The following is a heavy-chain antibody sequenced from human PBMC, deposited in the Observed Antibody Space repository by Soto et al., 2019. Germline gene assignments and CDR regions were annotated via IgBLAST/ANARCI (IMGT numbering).Heavy chain of an antibody. V-gene: IGHV2-5*02. J-gene: IGHJ5*02. CDR3: AHNKLVGGGGSCSSS. D-gene: IGHD2-15*01. CDR2: IYWDDDK. CDR1: GFSLSTSGVG. Sequence: QITLKESGPTLVKPTQTLTLTCTFSGFSLSTSGVGVGWIRQPPGKALEWLALIYWDDDKRYSPSLKSRLTITKDTSKNQVVLTMTNMDPVDTATYYCAHNKLVGGGGSCSSSWSQGTLVTVSS.